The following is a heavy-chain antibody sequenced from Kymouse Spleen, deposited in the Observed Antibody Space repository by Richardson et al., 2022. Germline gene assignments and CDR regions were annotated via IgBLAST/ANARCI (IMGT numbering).Heavy chain of an antibody. J-gene: IGHJ4*02. CDR2: ISGSGGST. D-gene: IGHD3-3*01. CDR1: GFTFSSYA. Sequence: EVQLVESGGGLVQPGGSLRLSCAASGFTFSSYAMSWVRQAPGKGLEWVSAISGSGGSTYYADSVKGRFTISRDNSKNTLYLQMNSLRAEDTAVYYCAKDRPVYDFWSGYLDYWGQGTLVTVSS. V-gene: IGHV3-23*04. CDR3: AKDRPVYDFWSGYLDY.